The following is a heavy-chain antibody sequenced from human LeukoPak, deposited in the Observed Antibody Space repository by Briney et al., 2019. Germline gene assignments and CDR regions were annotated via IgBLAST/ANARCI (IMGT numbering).Heavy chain of an antibody. Sequence: SETLSLTCNVSGYSISSGYYWGWIRQSPGKGLEWIGTVYHTGTTYYSPSLKSRLAISLDTSTSRFSLKLTSVTATDTAVYYCASAHYEAIGLGYYFKFWGQGTLVSVSS. J-gene: IGHJ4*02. CDR1: GYSISSGYY. CDR3: ASAHYEAIGLGYYFKF. V-gene: IGHV4-38-2*02. D-gene: IGHD3-16*01. CDR2: VYHTGTT.